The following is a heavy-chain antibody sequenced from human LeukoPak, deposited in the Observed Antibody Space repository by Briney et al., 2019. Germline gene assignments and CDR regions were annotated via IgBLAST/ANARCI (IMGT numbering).Heavy chain of an antibody. CDR3: ARGGGAYSSSYADWFDP. J-gene: IGHJ5*02. CDR1: GGSFSGYY. D-gene: IGHD6-6*01. V-gene: IGHV4-34*01. CDR2: INHSGST. Sequence: SETLSLTCAVYGGSFSGYYWSWIRQPPGKGLEWIGEINHSGSTNYNPSLKSRVTISVDTSKNQFSLKLSSVTAADTAVYYRARGGGAYSSSYADWFDPWGQGTLVTVSS.